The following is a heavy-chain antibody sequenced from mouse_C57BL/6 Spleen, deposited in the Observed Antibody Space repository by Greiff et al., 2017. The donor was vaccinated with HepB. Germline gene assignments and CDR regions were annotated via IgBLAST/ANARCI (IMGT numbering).Heavy chain of an antibody. Sequence: QVQLQQSGPELVKPGASVKISCKASGYAFSSSWMNWVKQRPGKGLEWIGRIYPGDGDTNYNGKFKGKATLTADKSSSTAYMKLSSLTSGDSAVYFCARGSGSNYASYYAMDYWGQGTSVTVSS. CDR1: GYAFSSSW. V-gene: IGHV1-82*01. J-gene: IGHJ4*01. CDR2: IYPGDGDT. D-gene: IGHD2-5*01. CDR3: ARGSGSNYASYYAMDY.